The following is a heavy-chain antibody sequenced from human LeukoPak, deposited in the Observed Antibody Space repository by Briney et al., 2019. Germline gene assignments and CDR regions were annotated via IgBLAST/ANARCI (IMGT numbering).Heavy chain of an antibody. CDR3: ARDSSRGYSGYESDY. D-gene: IGHD5-12*01. Sequence: VASVKVSCKASGGTFSSYAISWVRQAPGQGLERMGRIIPIFGTANYAQKFQGRVTITADESASTAYMELSSLRSEDTAVYYCARDSSRGYSGYESDYWGQGTLVTVSS. CDR1: GGTFSSYA. J-gene: IGHJ4*02. CDR2: IIPIFGTA. V-gene: IGHV1-69*15.